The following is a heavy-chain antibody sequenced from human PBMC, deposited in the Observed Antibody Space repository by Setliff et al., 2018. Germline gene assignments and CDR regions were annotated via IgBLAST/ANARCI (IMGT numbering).Heavy chain of an antibody. Sequence: KTSETLSLTCTVSGGSISSYYWSWIRQPAGKGLEWIGHIYIGGSANYNPSLKSRVTMSIDTSKNQFSLKLNSVTAADMAVYYCARVYHDSTGYRIPFDYWGQGTLVTVSS. J-gene: IGHJ4*02. D-gene: IGHD3-22*01. V-gene: IGHV4-4*07. CDR2: IYIGGSA. CDR1: GGSISSYY. CDR3: ARVYHDSTGYRIPFDY.